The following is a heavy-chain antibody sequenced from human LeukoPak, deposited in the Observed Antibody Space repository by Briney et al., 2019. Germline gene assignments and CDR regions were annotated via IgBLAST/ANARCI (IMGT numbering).Heavy chain of an antibody. V-gene: IGHV3-74*01. CDR3: TRYLLASYGMDV. CDR1: GFTFRTYW. CDR2: INTDGSST. D-gene: IGHD2-15*01. J-gene: IGHJ6*02. Sequence: VGSLRLSCAASGFTFRTYWMHWVRQVPGKGLVWISRINTDGSSTSHADSVKGRFTISRDNAQNTLYLQMNSLRPEDTAVYYCTRYLLASYGMDVWGQGTTVTVAS.